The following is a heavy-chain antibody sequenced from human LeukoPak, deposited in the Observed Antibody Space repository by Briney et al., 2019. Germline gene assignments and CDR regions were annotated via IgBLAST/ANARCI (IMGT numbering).Heavy chain of an antibody. J-gene: IGHJ6*02. CDR3: ARGAGVSHYYYYAMDI. CDR1: TFTVIDHY. CDR2: IYPGGST. V-gene: IGHV3-66*02. D-gene: IGHD2-21*01. Sequence: PGGSLRLSCAASTFTVIDHYMIWVRQAPGRGLEWVAAIYPGGSTYYADSVKGRFTISRDKSKNTLYLQMNTLGAEETAVYYCARGAGVSHYYYYAMDIWGQGTTVTVSS.